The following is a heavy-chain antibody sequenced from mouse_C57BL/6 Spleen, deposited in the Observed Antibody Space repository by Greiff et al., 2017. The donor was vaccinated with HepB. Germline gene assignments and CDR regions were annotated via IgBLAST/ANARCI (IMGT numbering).Heavy chain of an antibody. CDR3: THYYGSSYYAMDY. D-gene: IGHD1-1*01. J-gene: IGHJ4*01. CDR1: GFNIKDYY. CDR2: IDPEDGDT. V-gene: IGHV14-1*01. Sequence: VQLQQSGAELVRPGASVKLSCTASGFNIKDYYMHWVKQRPEQGLEWIGRIDPEDGDTEYAPKFQGKATMTADTSSNTAYLQLSSLTSEDTAVYYCTHYYGSSYYAMDYWGQGTSVTVSS.